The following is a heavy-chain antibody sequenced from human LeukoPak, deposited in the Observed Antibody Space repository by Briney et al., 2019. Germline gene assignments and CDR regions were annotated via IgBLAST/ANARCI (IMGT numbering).Heavy chain of an antibody. D-gene: IGHD6-13*01. CDR3: ARCRGIAAAGQKEGDLDY. Sequence: SETLSLTCAVYGGSFSGDCWSWIRQAPGKGLEWIGEINHRGSNNYNPSLKSRVTISVDTSKNQFSLNLSSVTAADTAVYYCARCRGIAAAGQKEGDLDYWGQGTPVTVSS. CDR2: INHRGSN. J-gene: IGHJ4*02. V-gene: IGHV4-34*01. CDR1: GGSFSGDC.